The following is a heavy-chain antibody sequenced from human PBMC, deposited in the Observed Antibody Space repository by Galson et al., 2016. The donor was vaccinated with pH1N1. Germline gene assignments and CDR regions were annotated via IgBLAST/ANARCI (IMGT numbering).Heavy chain of an antibody. V-gene: IGHV1-69*13. CDR3: AREDYYDTDLIEWYFDL. J-gene: IGHJ2*01. D-gene: IGHD3-22*01. CDR1: GGTFSSYG. CDR2: IIPIFDTP. Sequence: SVKVSCKASGGTFSSYGISWVRQAPGQGLEWMGGIIPIFDTPKYAQKFQGRVTITADESTSTAYMELSSLRSEDTAVYYCAREDYYDTDLIEWYFDLWGPGTLVTVSS.